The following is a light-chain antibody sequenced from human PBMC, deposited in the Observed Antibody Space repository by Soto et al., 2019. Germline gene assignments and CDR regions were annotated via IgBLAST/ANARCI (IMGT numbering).Light chain of an antibody. J-gene: IGKJ1*01. CDR1: QSVYTY. CDR2: DVS. V-gene: IGKV3-11*01. Sequence: EIVLTQSPATLSLSPGERATLYCRASQSVYTYLAWYQQKPGQAPRLLIFDVSDRATGIPARFSGSGSGTDLTLTINSLEPEDFAVYYCQQRFNWPGTFGLGTKVEI. CDR3: QQRFNWPGT.